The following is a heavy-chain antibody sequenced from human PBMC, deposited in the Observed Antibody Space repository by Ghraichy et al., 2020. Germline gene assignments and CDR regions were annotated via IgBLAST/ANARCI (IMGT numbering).Heavy chain of an antibody. D-gene: IGHD3-10*01. CDR1: GYTLTELS. CDR2: FDPEDGET. CDR3: ATEWVKALWFGELNQPTGMDV. J-gene: IGHJ6*02. V-gene: IGHV1-24*01. Sequence: ASVKVSCKVSGYTLTELSMHWVRQAPGKGLEWMGGFDPEDGETIYAQKFQGRVTMTEDTSTDTAYMELSSLRSEDTAVYYCATEWVKALWFGELNQPTGMDVWGQGTTVTVSS.